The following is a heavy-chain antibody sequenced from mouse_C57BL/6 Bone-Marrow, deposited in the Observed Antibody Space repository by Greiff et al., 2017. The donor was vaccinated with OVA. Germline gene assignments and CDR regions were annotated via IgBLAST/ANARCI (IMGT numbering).Heavy chain of an antibody. Sequence: QVQLQQPGAELVLPGASVKLSCKASGYTFTSYWMHWVKQRPGHGLEWIGEIDPSDSYTNSNQKFKGKSTLPVAKSSRTAYMQLSSLTSEDSAVYYCARYGREGYFDVWGTGTTVTVSS. CDR2: IDPSDSYT. J-gene: IGHJ1*03. CDR1: GYTFTSYW. V-gene: IGHV1-69*01. CDR3: ARYGREGYFDV. D-gene: IGHD1-1*01.